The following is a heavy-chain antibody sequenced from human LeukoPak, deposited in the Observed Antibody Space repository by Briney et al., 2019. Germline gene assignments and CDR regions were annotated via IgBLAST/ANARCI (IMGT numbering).Heavy chain of an antibody. D-gene: IGHD1-14*01. CDR2: IYYSGTT. Sequence: PSETLSLTCTVSGGSFSSSDYYWGWIRQPPGKGLEWIGSIYYSGTTYYNPSLKSRVTISVDTSKNQFSLKLRSVTAADTAVYYRARHEWGITNAFDIWGQGTMVTVSS. J-gene: IGHJ3*02. CDR1: GGSFSSSDYY. V-gene: IGHV4-39*01. CDR3: ARHEWGITNAFDI.